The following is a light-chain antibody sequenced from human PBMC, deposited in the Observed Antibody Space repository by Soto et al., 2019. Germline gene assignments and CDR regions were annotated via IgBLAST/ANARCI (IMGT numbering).Light chain of an antibody. Sequence: EIVLTQSPGTLSLSPGERATLSCRASQSVSNNYLAWYQQKPGQAPRLLIYDASNRATGIPARFSGSGSGTEFTLTISSLQSEDFAVYYCQQYNSWPITFGQGTRLEI. CDR2: DAS. V-gene: IGKV3D-15*01. CDR3: QQYNSWPIT. CDR1: QSVSNN. J-gene: IGKJ5*01.